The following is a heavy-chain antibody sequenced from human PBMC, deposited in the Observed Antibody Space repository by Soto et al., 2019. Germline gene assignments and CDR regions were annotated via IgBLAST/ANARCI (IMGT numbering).Heavy chain of an antibody. CDR2: ISGSGGST. J-gene: IGHJ5*02. Sequence: LRLSCAASGFTFSSYAMSWVRQAPGKGLEWVSAISGSGGSTYYADSVKGRFTISRDNSKNTLYLQMSSLRAEDTAVYYCAKDPTRNTDNWFDPWGQGTLVTVSS. CDR3: AKDPTRNTDNWFDP. CDR1: GFTFSSYA. V-gene: IGHV3-23*01.